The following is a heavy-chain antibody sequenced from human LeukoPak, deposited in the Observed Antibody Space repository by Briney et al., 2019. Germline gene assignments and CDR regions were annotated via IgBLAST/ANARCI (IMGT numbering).Heavy chain of an antibody. CDR1: GFTFSSYS. CDR2: ISSSSSYI. V-gene: IGHV3-21*01. D-gene: IGHD1-26*01. Sequence: KPGGSLRLSCAASGFTFSSYSMNWVRQAPGKGLEWVSSISSSSSYIYYADSVKGRFTISRDNAKNSLYQQMNSLRAEDTAVYYCASLGAAYYYYYYMDVWGKGTTVTVSS. J-gene: IGHJ6*03. CDR3: ASLGAAYYYYYYMDV.